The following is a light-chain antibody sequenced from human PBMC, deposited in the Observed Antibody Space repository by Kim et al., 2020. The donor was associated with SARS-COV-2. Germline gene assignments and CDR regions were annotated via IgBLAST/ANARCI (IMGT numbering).Light chain of an antibody. Sequence: SYELTQPPSVSVSPGQTASITCSGDKLGEKYACWYQQKPGQSPVLVIYQDSKRPSGIPERFSGSNSGNTATLTISGTQAIDEADYYCQAWDSSTVVLGG. CDR1: KLGEKY. CDR3: QAWDSSTVV. V-gene: IGLV3-1*01. J-gene: IGLJ2*01. CDR2: QDS.